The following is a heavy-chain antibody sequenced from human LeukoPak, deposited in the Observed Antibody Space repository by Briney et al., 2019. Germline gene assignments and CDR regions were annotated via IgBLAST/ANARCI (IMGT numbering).Heavy chain of an antibody. J-gene: IGHJ6*02. D-gene: IGHD1-20*01. CDR2: IKEDGSEK. Sequence: GGSLRFSCAASGFTFSNYWMSWVRQAPGKGLEWVANIKEDGSEKYYVDSVKGRFTISRDNAKNSLYLQMNSLRAEDTAVYYCARLNWKPPYYYYGMDVWGQGTTVTVSS. CDR3: ARLNWKPPYYYYGMDV. V-gene: IGHV3-7*05. CDR1: GFTFSNYW.